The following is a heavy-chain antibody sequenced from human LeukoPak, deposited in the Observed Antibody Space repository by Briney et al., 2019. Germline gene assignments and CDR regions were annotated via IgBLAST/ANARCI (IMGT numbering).Heavy chain of an antibody. D-gene: IGHD5-18*01. J-gene: IGHJ5*02. Sequence: ASVKVSCKASGYTFTGYYMHWVRQAPGQGLEWMGWINPNSGGTNYAQKFQGRVTMTRDTSISTAYMELSRLRSDDTAVYYCARIQLWFNWFDPWGQGTLVTVSS. CDR1: GYTFTGYY. CDR3: ARIQLWFNWFDP. V-gene: IGHV1-2*02. CDR2: INPNSGGT.